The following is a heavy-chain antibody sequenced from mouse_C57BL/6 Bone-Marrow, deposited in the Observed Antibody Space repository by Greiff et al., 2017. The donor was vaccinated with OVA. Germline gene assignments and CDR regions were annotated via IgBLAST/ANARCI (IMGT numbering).Heavy chain of an antibody. V-gene: IGHV1-15*01. CDR2: IDPETGGT. Sequence: QVQLQQSGAELVRPGASVTLSCKASGYTFTDYEMHWVKQTPVHGLAWIGAIDPETGGTAYNQKFKGKAILTADKSSSTAYMELRSLTSEDSAVYYCTRPGYYLYYYDYWGQGTTLTVSS. CDR3: TRPGYYLYYYDY. CDR1: GYTFTDYE. J-gene: IGHJ2*01. D-gene: IGHD2-3*01.